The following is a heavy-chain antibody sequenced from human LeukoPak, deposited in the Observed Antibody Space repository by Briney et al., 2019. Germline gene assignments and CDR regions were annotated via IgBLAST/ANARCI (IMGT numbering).Heavy chain of an antibody. D-gene: IGHD6-6*01. Sequence: GASVKVSCKASGYTFTSYAMHWVRQAPGQRLEWMGWINAGNGNTKYSQKFQGRVTITRDTSASTAYMELSSLRSEDTAVYYCARGAAARLDWFDPWGQGTLVTVSS. J-gene: IGHJ5*02. CDR3: ARGAAARLDWFDP. CDR2: INAGNGNT. CDR1: GYTFTSYA. V-gene: IGHV1-3*01.